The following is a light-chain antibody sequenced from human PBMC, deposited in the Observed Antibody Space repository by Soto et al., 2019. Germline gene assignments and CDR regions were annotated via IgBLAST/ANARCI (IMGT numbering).Light chain of an antibody. Sequence: QAVVTQPASVSGSPGQSITISCNGVSSDIGSYDLVSWYQQHPGKAPKLIIYEVNKRPSGFSNRFSGSKSGNTASLTVSWLQAEDEADYYCCSFAGGTTWVFGGGTKLTVL. CDR1: SSDIGSYDL. CDR3: CSFAGGTTWV. J-gene: IGLJ3*02. CDR2: EVN. V-gene: IGLV2-23*02.